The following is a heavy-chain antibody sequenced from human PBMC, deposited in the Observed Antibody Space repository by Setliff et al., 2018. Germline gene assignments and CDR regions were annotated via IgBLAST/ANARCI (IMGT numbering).Heavy chain of an antibody. J-gene: IGHJ5*02. D-gene: IGHD6-6*01. Sequence: SETLSLTCTVSGGSISSSSYYWGWIRQPPGKGLEWIGSIYYSGSTYYNPSLKSRVTISVDTSKNQFSLKLSSVTAADTAVYYCASCLAARRGGWFDPWCQGTLVTVSS. CDR2: IYYSGST. V-gene: IGHV4-39*01. CDR3: ASCLAARRGGWFDP. CDR1: GGSISSSSYY.